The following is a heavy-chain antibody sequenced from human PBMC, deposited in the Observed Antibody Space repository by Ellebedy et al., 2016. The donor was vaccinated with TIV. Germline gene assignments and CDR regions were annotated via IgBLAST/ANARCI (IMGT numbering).Heavy chain of an antibody. V-gene: IGHV4-59*01. J-gene: IGHJ3*01. CDR3: ASGAEDFGGVNFDL. Sequence: MPSETLSLICTVSGGPINNSYWTWIRQPPGKGLEWIGHTHYNGQTAYNTSLQGRLTISLHTSENQFSLTLTSVTAADTAVYFCASGAEDFGGVNFDLWGQGTEVLASS. CDR2: THYNGQT. CDR1: GGPINNSY. D-gene: IGHD4-23*01.